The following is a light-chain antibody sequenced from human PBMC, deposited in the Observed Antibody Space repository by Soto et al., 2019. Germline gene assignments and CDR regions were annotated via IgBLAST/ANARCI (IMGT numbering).Light chain of an antibody. J-gene: IGKJ1*01. V-gene: IGKV3-15*01. CDR2: RAS. CDR1: QSLSDN. Sequence: EIVMTQFPATLSVSPGERATLSCRASQSLSDNLAWYQQRPGQAPRLLFYRASTRATGVPARFSASGSGTEFTLTISSLPSEDSAVYYCHQYSNWPPWTFGPGTKVEIK. CDR3: HQYSNWPPWT.